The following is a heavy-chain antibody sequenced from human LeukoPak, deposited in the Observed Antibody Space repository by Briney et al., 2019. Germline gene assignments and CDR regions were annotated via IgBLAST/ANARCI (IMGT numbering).Heavy chain of an antibody. J-gene: IGHJ4*02. CDR3: AAMTSVTTGDY. V-gene: IGHV3-30*02. CDR1: GFPFSSYG. CDR2: IPYDGSDK. D-gene: IGHD4-11*01. Sequence: GGSLRLSCAASGFPFSSYGMHWVREAPGKGLEWVAFIPYDGSDKFYADSVKGRFTISRDNSKNTLYLQMNSLRAEDTAVYYCAAMTSVTTGDYWGQGTLVTVSS.